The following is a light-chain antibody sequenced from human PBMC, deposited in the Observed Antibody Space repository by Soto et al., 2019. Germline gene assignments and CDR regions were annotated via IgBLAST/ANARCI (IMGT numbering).Light chain of an antibody. V-gene: IGKV3-15*01. CDR1: QSVSSN. Sequence: EIVMTQSPATLSVSPGERATLSCRASQSVSSNFAWYQQKPGQAPRLLIYGASTRATGIPARFSGSGSGTEFTLSISSLQSEDFAVYSCQQYDNWPSTFGQGTKVDIK. CDR3: QQYDNWPST. CDR2: GAS. J-gene: IGKJ1*01.